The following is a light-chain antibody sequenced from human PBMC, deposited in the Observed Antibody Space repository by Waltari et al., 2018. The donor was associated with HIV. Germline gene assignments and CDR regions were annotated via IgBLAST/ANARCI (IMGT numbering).Light chain of an antibody. Sequence: QSVLTQPPSVSAAPGQKVTISCSVNSSNIGDNYVSWFQQLPGIAPKLLIYKNNKRPSGIPDRFPGSKSGTSATLGITGLQTGDEADYFCGTWHNSLSAGYVFGTGTKVSVL. CDR2: KNN. CDR1: SSNIGDNY. CDR3: GTWHNSLSAGYV. V-gene: IGLV1-51*02. J-gene: IGLJ1*01.